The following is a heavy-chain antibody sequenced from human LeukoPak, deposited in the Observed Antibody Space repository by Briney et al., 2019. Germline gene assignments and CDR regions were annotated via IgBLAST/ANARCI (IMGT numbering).Heavy chain of an antibody. CDR1: GYTFSGTGWY. V-gene: IGHV1-2*02. CDR2: IYPYTGAT. Sequence: ASVKVSCKASGYTFSGTGWYLYWLRQAPGQGLECMGWIYPYTGATHYAQKFQGRVAMTKDTSISTAYMELSRLRPDDTAVYYCARDGPAQMVDFDYWGQGTLVTVSS. CDR3: ARDGPAQMVDFDY. J-gene: IGHJ4*02. D-gene: IGHD3-10*01.